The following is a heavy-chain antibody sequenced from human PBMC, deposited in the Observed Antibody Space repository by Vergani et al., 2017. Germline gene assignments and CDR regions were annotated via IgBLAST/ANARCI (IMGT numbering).Heavy chain of an antibody. J-gene: IGHJ4*02. D-gene: IGHD2-15*01. V-gene: IGHV4-39*01. CDR1: GASIRSSNYY. CDR2: MDYSGST. Sequence: QVQLQESGPGLVKPSATLSLTCSVSGASIRSSNYYWGWIRQPPGKGLEWIGSMDYSGSTSYNPSLESRISISFETPKNQFSLRLTSVTAADTAVYYCASKRGACRAAYCHSYDFWGPGTLVGVSS. CDR3: ASKRGACRAAYCHSYDF.